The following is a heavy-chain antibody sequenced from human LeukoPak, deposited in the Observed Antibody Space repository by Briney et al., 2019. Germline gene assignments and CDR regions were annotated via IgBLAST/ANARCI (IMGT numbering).Heavy chain of an antibody. Sequence: GGSLRLSCAASGLTFSNYAMHWVRQAPGKGLEWVAVLAHDGGDRYFADSVKGRFTISRDNSKNTLYLQMSSLRAEDTALYYCVLGTPAVAGIDYWGQGTLVTVSS. CDR3: VLGTPAVAGIDY. J-gene: IGHJ4*02. CDR2: LAHDGGDR. V-gene: IGHV3-30*04. D-gene: IGHD6-19*01. CDR1: GLTFSNYA.